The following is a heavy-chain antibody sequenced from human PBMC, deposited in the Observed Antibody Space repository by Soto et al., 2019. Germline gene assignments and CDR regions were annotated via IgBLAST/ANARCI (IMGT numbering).Heavy chain of an antibody. CDR2: IKEDGSEK. CDR3: TRKRFGMDV. J-gene: IGHJ6*02. CDR1: GFTFSNSW. V-gene: IGHV3-7*03. Sequence: GSLRLSCASSGFTFSNSWMSWVRQAPGKGLEWVANIKEDGSEKDYVDPVKGRFTITRDNAKNSLYLQMNNLRAEDTAVYFCTRKRFGMDVWGQGTTVTVSS.